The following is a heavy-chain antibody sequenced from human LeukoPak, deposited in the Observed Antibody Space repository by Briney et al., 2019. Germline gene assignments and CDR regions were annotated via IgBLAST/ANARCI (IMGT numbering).Heavy chain of an antibody. J-gene: IGHJ4*02. V-gene: IGHV3-9*01. CDR3: AKIVGATTVDY. CDR1: GFTFDDYA. Sequence: SLRLSCAASGFTFDDYAMHWVRQAPGKGLEWVSGISWNSGSIGYADSVKGRFTISRDNAKNSLYLQMNSLRAEDTAVYYCAKIVGATTVDYWGQGTLVTVSS. CDR2: ISWNSGSI. D-gene: IGHD1-26*01.